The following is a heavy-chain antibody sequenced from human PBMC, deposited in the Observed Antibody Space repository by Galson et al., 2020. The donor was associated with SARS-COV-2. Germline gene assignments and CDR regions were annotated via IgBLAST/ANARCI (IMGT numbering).Heavy chain of an antibody. CDR1: GYTLTELS. V-gene: IGHV1-24*01. CDR2: FDPEDGET. D-gene: IGHD2-2*01. J-gene: IGHJ6*02. CDR3: ATSSVVPAAMLGYYYGMDV. Sequence: ASVQVSCKVSGYTLTELSMHWVRQAPGKGLEWMGGFDPEDGETIYAQKFQGRVTMTEDTSTDTAYMELSSLRSEDTAVYYCATSSVVPAAMLGYYYGMDVWGQGTTVTVSS.